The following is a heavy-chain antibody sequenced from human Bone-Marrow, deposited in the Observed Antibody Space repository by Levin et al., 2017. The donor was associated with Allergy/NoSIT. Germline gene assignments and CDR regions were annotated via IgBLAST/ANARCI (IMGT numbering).Heavy chain of an antibody. CDR2: INHSGST. CDR1: GGSFSGYY. J-gene: IGHJ4*02. Sequence: KASETLSLTCAVYGGSFSGYYWSWIRQPPGKGLEWIGEINHSGSTNYNPSLKSRVTISVDTSKNQFSLKLSSVTAADTAVYYCAREQDTAMVTIGYWGQGTLVTVSS. V-gene: IGHV4-34*01. CDR3: AREQDTAMVTIGY. D-gene: IGHD5-18*01.